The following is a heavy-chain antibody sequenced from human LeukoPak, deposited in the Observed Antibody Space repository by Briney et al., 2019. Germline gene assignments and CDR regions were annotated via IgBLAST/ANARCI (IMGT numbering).Heavy chain of an antibody. CDR2: ISGSSSNI. CDR1: GFTFSSYN. J-gene: IGHJ4*02. CDR3: ARNSEGY. V-gene: IGHV3-21*01. Sequence: AGGSLRLSCAASGFTFSSYNMNWVRQAPGKGLEWVSSISGSSSNIYYADSVKGRFTTSRDNAKNSLYLQMNSLRGEDTAVYYCARNSEGYWGQGTLATVSS. D-gene: IGHD2-21*01.